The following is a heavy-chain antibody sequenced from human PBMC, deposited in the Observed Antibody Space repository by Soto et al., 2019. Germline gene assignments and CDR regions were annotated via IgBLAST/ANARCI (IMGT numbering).Heavy chain of an antibody. CDR1: GFTFSSYA. D-gene: IGHD5-12*01. J-gene: IGHJ4*02. Sequence: VGSLRLSCAASGFTFSSYAMSWVRQAPGKGLEWVSAISGSGGSTYYADSVKGRFTISRDNSKNTLYLQMNSLRAEDTAVYYRAKYKPPTNDFDYWGQGTLVTVSS. CDR3: AKYKPPTNDFDY. CDR2: ISGSGGST. V-gene: IGHV3-23*01.